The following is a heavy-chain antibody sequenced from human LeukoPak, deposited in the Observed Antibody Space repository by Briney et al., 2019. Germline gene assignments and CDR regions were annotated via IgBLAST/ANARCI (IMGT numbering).Heavy chain of an antibody. CDR1: GGTFNNFA. J-gene: IGHJ1*01. Sequence: ASVKVSCKAYGGTFNNFAISWVRQAPGQGLEWVGGIIPKLGRSDHAQNFQGRVTITTDESAGTAYMELSSLRSEDTAVCYCARGEGFSFGYFNVWGQGTLVTVSS. CDR2: IIPKLGRS. V-gene: IGHV1-69*05. D-gene: IGHD5-18*01. CDR3: ARGEGFSFGYFNV.